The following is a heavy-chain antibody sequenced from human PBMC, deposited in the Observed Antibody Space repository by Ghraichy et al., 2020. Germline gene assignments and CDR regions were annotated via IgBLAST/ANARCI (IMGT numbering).Heavy chain of an antibody. V-gene: IGHV4-31*03. D-gene: IGHD6-6*01. CDR1: GGSISSGGYY. J-gene: IGHJ4*02. CDR2: IYYSGGST. CDR3: ARVGSSSRGLDY. Sequence: SETLSLTCTVSGGSISSGGYYWSWIRQHPGKGLEWIGYIYYSGGSTYYNPSLKSRVTISVDTSKNQFSLKLSSVTAADTAVYYCARVGSSSRGLDYWGQGTLVTVSS.